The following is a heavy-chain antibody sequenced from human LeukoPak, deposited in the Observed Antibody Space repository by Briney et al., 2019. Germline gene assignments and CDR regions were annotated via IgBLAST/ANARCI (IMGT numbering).Heavy chain of an antibody. Sequence: ASVKVSCKVSGYTLTELSMHWVRQAPGKGLEWMGGFDPEDGETIYAQKFQGRVTMTEDTSTDTAYMELSSLRSEDTAVYYCATNVYAAMVDHFDYWGQGTLVTVSS. CDR1: GYTLTELS. J-gene: IGHJ4*02. D-gene: IGHD5-18*01. CDR3: ATNVYAAMVDHFDY. V-gene: IGHV1-24*01. CDR2: FDPEDGET.